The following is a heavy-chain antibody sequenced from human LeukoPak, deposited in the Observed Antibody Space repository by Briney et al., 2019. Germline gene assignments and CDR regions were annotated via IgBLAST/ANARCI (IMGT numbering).Heavy chain of an antibody. CDR2: IYTSGST. CDR1: GGSISSYY. CDR3: ASLGYCSGGSCLPIY. D-gene: IGHD2-15*01. V-gene: IGHV4-4*09. Sequence: SETLSLTCTVSGGSISSYYWSWIRQPPGKGLEWIGYIYTSGSTNYNPSLKSRVTISVDTSKNQFSLKLSSVTAADTAVYYCASLGYCSGGSCLPIYWGQGTLVTVSS. J-gene: IGHJ4*02.